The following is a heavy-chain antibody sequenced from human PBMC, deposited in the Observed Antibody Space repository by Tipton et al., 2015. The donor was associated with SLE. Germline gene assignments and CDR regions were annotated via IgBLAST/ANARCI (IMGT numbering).Heavy chain of an antibody. CDR2: IYYSGST. D-gene: IGHD2-2*01. CDR1: GGSISSYY. V-gene: IGHV4-59*01. J-gene: IGHJ2*01. CDR3: ASSTSCYTYWYFDL. Sequence: TLSLICTVSGGSISSYYWSWIRQPPGKGLEWIGYIYYSGSTNYNPSLKSRVTISVDTSKNQFSLKLSSVTAADTAVYYCASSTSCYTYWYFDLWGRGTLVTVSS.